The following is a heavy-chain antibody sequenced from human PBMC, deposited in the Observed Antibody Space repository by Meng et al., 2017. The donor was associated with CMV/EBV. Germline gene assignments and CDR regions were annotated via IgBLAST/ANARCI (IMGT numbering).Heavy chain of an antibody. CDR3: ARGDPVLRFLEWLPRYYGMDV. CDR2: INHSGST. CDR1: GGSFSGYY. D-gene: IGHD3-3*01. J-gene: IGHJ6*02. Sequence: SETLSLTFAVYGGSFSGYYWSWIRQPPGKGLEWFGEINHSGSTNYNPSLKSRVTISVDTSKNQFSLKLSTVTAADTAVYYCARGDPVLRFLEWLPRYYGMDVWGQGTTVTVSS. V-gene: IGHV4-34*01.